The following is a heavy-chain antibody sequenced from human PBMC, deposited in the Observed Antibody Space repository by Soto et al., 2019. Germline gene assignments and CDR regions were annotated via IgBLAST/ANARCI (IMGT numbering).Heavy chain of an antibody. CDR1: GFTFSSYS. V-gene: IGHV3-21*01. D-gene: IGHD1-26*01. CDR3: ARDLGVGRWAFDI. Sequence: GGSLRLSCAASGFTFSSYSMNWVRQAPGKGLEWVSSISSSSSYIYYADSVKGRFTISRDNAKNSLYLQMNSLRAEDTAVYYCARDLGVGRWAFDILVQGTMVTVSS. J-gene: IGHJ3*02. CDR2: ISSSSSYI.